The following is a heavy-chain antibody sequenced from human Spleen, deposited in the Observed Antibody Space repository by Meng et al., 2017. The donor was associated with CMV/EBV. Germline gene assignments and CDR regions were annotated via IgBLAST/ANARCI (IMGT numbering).Heavy chain of an antibody. D-gene: IGHD1-26*01. Sequence: QLRRQESGPGLVKPSETLSLPCTVSGGSISSYYWSWIRQPAGKGLEWIGRIYTSGSTNYNPSLKSRVTMSVDTSKNQFSLKLSSVTAADTAVYYCASETGRVGATNYFDYWGQGTLVTVSS. CDR2: IYTSGST. CDR1: GGSISSYY. V-gene: IGHV4-4*07. J-gene: IGHJ4*02. CDR3: ASETGRVGATNYFDY.